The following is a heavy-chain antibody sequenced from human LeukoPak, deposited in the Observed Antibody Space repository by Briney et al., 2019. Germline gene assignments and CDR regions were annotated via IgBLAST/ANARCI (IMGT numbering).Heavy chain of an antibody. J-gene: IGHJ6*03. CDR2: ISSSSSYI. Sequence: GGSLRLSCAASGFTFSSYSMNWVRQAPGKGLEWVSSISSSSSYIYYADSVKGRFTISRDNAKNSLYLQMNSLRAEDTAVYYCAREHPDYYYIDVWGKGTTVTVSS. CDR3: AREHPDYYYIDV. CDR1: GFTFSSYS. V-gene: IGHV3-21*01.